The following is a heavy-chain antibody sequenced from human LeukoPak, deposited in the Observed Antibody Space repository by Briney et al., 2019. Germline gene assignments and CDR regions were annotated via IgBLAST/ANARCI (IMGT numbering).Heavy chain of an antibody. V-gene: IGHV3-30*02. CDR1: GFTFSIYG. CDR2: IQYDGSDK. D-gene: IGHD3-22*01. CDR3: ARNSSGFKLGDAFDI. Sequence: HPGGSLRLSCAASGFTFSIYGMQWVRQAPGKGLEWVAFIQYDGSDKYYADSVKGRFTISRDNAQNTLFLQMNSLRAEDTAVYYCARNSSGFKLGDAFDIWGQGTMVTVSS. J-gene: IGHJ3*02.